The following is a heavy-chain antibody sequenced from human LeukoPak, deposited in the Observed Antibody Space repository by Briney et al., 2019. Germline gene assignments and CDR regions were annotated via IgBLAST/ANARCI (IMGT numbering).Heavy chain of an antibody. CDR3: ARLYRSGGSCYRSFDY. D-gene: IGHD2-15*01. V-gene: IGHV3-48*03. CDR2: ISSSGSTI. CDR1: GFTFSSYE. Sequence: GGSLRLSCAASGFTFSSYEMNWVRQAPGKGLEWVSYISSSGSTIYYADSVKGRFTISRDNAKNSLYLQMNSLRAEDTAVYYCARLYRSGGSCYRSFDYRGQGTLVTVSS. J-gene: IGHJ4*02.